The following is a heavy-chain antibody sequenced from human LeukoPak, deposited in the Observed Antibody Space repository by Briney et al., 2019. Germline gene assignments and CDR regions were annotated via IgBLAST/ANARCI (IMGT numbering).Heavy chain of an antibody. CDR2: IYHSGST. Sequence: PSETLSLTCTVSGGSISSYYWSWIRQPPGKGLEWIGSIYHSGSTYYNPSLKSRVTISVDTSKNQFSLKLSSVTAADTAVYYCARARRDDYVWGSYRYPSWFDPWGQGTLVTVSS. CDR3: ARARRDDYVWGSYRYPSWFDP. V-gene: IGHV4-59*08. D-gene: IGHD3-16*02. CDR1: GGSISSYY. J-gene: IGHJ5*02.